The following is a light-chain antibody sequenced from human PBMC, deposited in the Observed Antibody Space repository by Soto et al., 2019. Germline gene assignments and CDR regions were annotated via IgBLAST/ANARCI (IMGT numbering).Light chain of an antibody. V-gene: IGLV2-8*01. Sequence: QSALTQPPSASGSPGQSVTISCTGTSSDVGGYNYVSWYHPHPGKAPQLMIYEVSKRPSGVPDRFSGSKSGNTASLTVSGLQAEDEADYYCSSYAGSNNVVFGGGTKLTVL. J-gene: IGLJ2*01. CDR3: SSYAGSNNVV. CDR1: SSDVGGYNY. CDR2: EVS.